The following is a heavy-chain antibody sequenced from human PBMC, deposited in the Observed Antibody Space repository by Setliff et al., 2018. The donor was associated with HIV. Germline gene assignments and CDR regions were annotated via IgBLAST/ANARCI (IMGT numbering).Heavy chain of an antibody. V-gene: IGHV3-48*01. CDR3: VRGYCSSTTCLYYFDY. Sequence: QPGGSLRLSCAASGFTFSSYEMNWVRQAPGKVLEWVSYITKDSSTIYYAYSVKGRFTISRDNDKKSLYLQMNSLRAEDTAVYYCVRGYCSSTTCLYYFDYWGQGTLVTVSS. J-gene: IGHJ4*02. CDR1: GFTFSSYE. D-gene: IGHD2-2*01. CDR2: ITKDSSTI.